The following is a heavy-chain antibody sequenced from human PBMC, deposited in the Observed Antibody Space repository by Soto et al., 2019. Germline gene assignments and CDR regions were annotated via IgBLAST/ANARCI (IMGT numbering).Heavy chain of an antibody. CDR2: IYWDDDK. V-gene: IGHV2-5*02. CDR3: AHRHPAGYFDY. J-gene: IGHJ4*02. CDR1: GFSLSTSGVG. D-gene: IGHD2-15*01. Sequence: FGPTLVNPTQTLTLTCTFSGFSLSTSGVGVGWIRQPPGKALEWLALIYWDDDKRHSPSLKSRLTITKDTSKNQVILTMTNLDPVDTATYYCAHRHPAGYFDYWGQGTLVTVSS.